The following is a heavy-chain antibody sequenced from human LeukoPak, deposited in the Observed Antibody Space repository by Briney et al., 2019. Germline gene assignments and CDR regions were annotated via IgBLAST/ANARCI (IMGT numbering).Heavy chain of an antibody. CDR3: AKETVSSGSNWFDP. J-gene: IGHJ5*02. CDR2: ISYDGSNK. Sequence: PAGSLRLSCAAPGFTFSSYGMHWVRQAPGQGLEWVAVISYDGSNKYYTDSVKGRFTISRDNSKNTLYLQMNSLRAEDTAVYYCAKETVSSGSNWFDPWGQGTLVTVSS. CDR1: GFTFSSYG. V-gene: IGHV3-30*18. D-gene: IGHD6-19*01.